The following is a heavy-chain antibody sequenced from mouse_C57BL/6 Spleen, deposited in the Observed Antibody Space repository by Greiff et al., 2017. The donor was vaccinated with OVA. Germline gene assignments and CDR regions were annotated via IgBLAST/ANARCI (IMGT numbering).Heavy chain of an antibody. CDR1: GYTFTSYW. J-gene: IGHJ2*01. Sequence: VQLQQPGAELVRPGTSVKLSCKASGYTFTSYWMHWVKQRPGQGLEWIGVIDPSDSYTNYNQKFKGKATLTVDTSSSTAYMQLSSLTSEDSAVYYCARLRGYSLYFDYWGQGTTLTVSS. V-gene: IGHV1-59*01. D-gene: IGHD2-14*01. CDR3: ARLRGYSLYFDY. CDR2: IDPSDSYT.